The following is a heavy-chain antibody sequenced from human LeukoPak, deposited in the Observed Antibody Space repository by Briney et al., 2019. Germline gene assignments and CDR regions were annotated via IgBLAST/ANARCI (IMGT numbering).Heavy chain of an antibody. V-gene: IGHV4-59*01. CDR2: VYSTGST. J-gene: IGHJ3*02. D-gene: IGHD4-23*01. CDR3: ARGSDYGGNSDPPAFDI. CDR1: GGSIGSSY. Sequence: SETLSLTCTVSGGSIGSSYWSWIRQPPGKGLEWIGYVYSTGSTNYNPSLKSRVIISIDTSKKQFSLRLSSVTAADTAVYYCARGSDYGGNSDPPAFDIWGQGTMVTVSS.